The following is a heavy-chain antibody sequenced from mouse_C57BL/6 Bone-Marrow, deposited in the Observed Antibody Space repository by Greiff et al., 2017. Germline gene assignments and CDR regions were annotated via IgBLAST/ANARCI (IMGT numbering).Heavy chain of an antibody. CDR3: AKNPPICYGCGGDY. CDR2: IYPGDGDT. V-gene: IGHV1-82*01. J-gene: IGHJ2*01. CDR1: GYAFSSSW. Sequence: VNVVESGPELVKPGASVKISCKASGYAFSSSWMNWVKQRPGKGLEWMGRIYPGDGDTNYNGKFKGKATVTADKSSSTAYMQLSSLTSEDSAVYFCAKNPPICYGCGGDYWGKGTTLTVSS. D-gene: IGHD2-2*01.